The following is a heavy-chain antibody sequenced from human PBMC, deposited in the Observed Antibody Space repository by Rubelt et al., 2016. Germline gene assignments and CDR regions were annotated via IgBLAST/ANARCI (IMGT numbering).Heavy chain of an antibody. CDR2: INHSGST. J-gene: IGHJ5*02. CDR1: GGSFSGYY. CDR3: ARGGRYYGSGSYQRHNWFDP. D-gene: IGHD3-10*01. Sequence: QVQLQQWGAGLLKPSETLSLTCAVYGGSFSGYYWSWIRQPPGKGLEWIGEINHSGSTNYNPSLKSRVTISVDTSKNQFFLKLSSVTAADTAGYYCARGGRYYGSGSYQRHNWFDPWGQGTLVTVSS. V-gene: IGHV4-34*01.